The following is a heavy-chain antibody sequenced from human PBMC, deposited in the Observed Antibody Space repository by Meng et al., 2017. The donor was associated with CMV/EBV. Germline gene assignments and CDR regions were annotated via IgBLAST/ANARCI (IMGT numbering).Heavy chain of an antibody. CDR1: GGSFSGYY. V-gene: IGHV4-34*01. Sequence: SETLSLTCAVYGGSFSGYYWSWIRQPPGKGLEWIGEINHSGSTNYNPSLKSRVTISVDTSKNQFSLKLSPVTAADTAVYYCARARLGSGYPYYYYYGMDVWGQGTTVTVSS. CDR2: INHSGST. CDR3: ARARLGSGYPYYYYYGMDV. D-gene: IGHD3-3*01. J-gene: IGHJ6*02.